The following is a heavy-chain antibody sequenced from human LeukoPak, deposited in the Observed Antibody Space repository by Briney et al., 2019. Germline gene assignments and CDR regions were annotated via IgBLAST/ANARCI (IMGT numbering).Heavy chain of an antibody. J-gene: IGHJ5*02. Sequence: GASVKVSCKASGYSFTAYYMHWVRQAPGQGLEWMGWINPHSGGTNYAQKLQGRVTMTTDTSTSTAYMELRSLRSDDTAVYYCARALRPYSSSPGWFDPWGQGTLVTVSS. CDR2: INPHSGGT. CDR1: GYSFTAYY. V-gene: IGHV1-2*02. CDR3: ARALRPYSSSPGWFDP. D-gene: IGHD6-6*01.